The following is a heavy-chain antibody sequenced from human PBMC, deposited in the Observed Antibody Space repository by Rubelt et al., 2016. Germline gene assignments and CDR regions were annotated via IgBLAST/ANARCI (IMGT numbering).Heavy chain of an antibody. V-gene: IGHV3-66*01. D-gene: IGHD1-26*01. CDR3: TREITVGHTGHYFDY. CDR2: LYSGGTT. J-gene: IGHJ4*02. Sequence: GKGLEWVSVLYSGGTTFNADSVKGRFTISRDNSKNTLYLQMNSLRAEDTAVYYCTREITVGHTGHYFDYWGQGALVTVSS.